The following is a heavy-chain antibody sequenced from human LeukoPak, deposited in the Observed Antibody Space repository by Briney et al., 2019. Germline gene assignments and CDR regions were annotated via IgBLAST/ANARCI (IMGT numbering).Heavy chain of an antibody. CDR2: INSDGSST. J-gene: IGHJ4*02. CDR1: GFTFSSYW. D-gene: IGHD6-6*01. CDR3: ARTPQGSSSYDEGYFDY. V-gene: IGHV3-74*01. Sequence: GGSLRLSCAASGFTFSSYWMHWVRHAPGKGLVWVSRINSDGSSTSYADSVKGRFTISRDNAKNTLYLQMNSLRAEDTAVYYCARTPQGSSSYDEGYFDYWGQGTLVTVSS.